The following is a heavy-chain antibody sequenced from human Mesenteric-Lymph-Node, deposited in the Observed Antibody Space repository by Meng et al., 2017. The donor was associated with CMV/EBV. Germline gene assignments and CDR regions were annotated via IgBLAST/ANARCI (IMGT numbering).Heavy chain of an antibody. D-gene: IGHD6-13*01. V-gene: IGHV3-30*02. CDR2: IRHDGSTK. J-gene: IGHJ4*01. CDR3: AYYSSSGYYFDY. Sequence: GESLKISCAASGIPFTGHDMHWIRQAPGKGPEWVAFIRHDGSTKTYHDSVRGRFVISRDNSRNTLHLQMNSLRDEDTAMYYCAYYSSSGYYFDYWGQGTLVTVSS. CDR1: GIPFTGHD.